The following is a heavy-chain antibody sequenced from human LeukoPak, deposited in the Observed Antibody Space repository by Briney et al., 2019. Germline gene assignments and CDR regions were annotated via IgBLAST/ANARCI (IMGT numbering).Heavy chain of an antibody. CDR3: ATGSGMSYYYDSSGYSFDY. Sequence: SVMVSCKASGGTFSSYAISWVRQAPGQGLEWMGGIIPIFGTANYAQKFQGRVTITTDESTSTAYMELSSLRSEDTAVYYCATGSGMSYYYDSSGYSFDYWGQGTLVTVSS. CDR1: GGTFSSYA. CDR2: IIPIFGTA. D-gene: IGHD3-22*01. V-gene: IGHV1-69*05. J-gene: IGHJ4*02.